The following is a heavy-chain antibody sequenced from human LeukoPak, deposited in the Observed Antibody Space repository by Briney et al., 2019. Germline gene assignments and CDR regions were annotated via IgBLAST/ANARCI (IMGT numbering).Heavy chain of an antibody. Sequence: PGGSLRLSCAASGFTFSSYAMSWVRQAPGKGLEWVSAISGSGGSTYYADSVKGRFTISRDNSKNTLYLQMNSLRAEDTAVYYCAKVGIAAGSGGPYYFDYWGQGALVTVSS. CDR3: AKVGIAAGSGGPYYFDY. V-gene: IGHV3-23*01. CDR2: ISGSGGST. J-gene: IGHJ4*02. CDR1: GFTFSSYA. D-gene: IGHD6-13*01.